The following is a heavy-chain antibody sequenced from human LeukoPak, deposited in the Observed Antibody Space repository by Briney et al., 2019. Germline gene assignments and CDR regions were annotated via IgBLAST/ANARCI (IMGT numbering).Heavy chain of an antibody. CDR2: IIPIFGTA. D-gene: IGHD4-11*01. V-gene: IGHV1-69*01. Sequence: GSSVKVSCKASGGTFSSYAISWVRQAPGQGLDWMGGIIPIFGTANYAQKFQGRVTITADESTSTAYMELSSLRSEDTAVYYCARGWSPHYSNYYYYMDVWGKGTTVTVSS. CDR3: ARGWSPHYSNYYYYMDV. CDR1: GGTFSSYA. J-gene: IGHJ6*03.